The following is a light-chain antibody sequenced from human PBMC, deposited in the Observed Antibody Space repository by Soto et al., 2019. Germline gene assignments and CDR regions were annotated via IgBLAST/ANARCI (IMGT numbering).Light chain of an antibody. CDR2: GAS. J-gene: IGKJ2*01. Sequence: EIVLTQSPGTLSLSPGERATVSCRASQGVSSSYLAWYQQKPGQAPRLLIYGASSRATGIPDRFSGSGSGTDFTLTISRLEPEDVAVYYCHQYGTLYTFGQGTKLEIK. CDR3: HQYGTLYT. V-gene: IGKV3-20*01. CDR1: QGVSSSY.